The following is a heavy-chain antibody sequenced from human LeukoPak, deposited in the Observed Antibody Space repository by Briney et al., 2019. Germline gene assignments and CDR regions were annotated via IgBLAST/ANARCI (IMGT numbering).Heavy chain of an antibody. CDR2: IYPGDSDT. V-gene: IGHV5-51*01. J-gene: IGHJ4*02. CDR3: GAGVDLFDY. Sequence: GESLQISCQGSGYSFTNYWIGWVRQMPGKGLEWMGIIYPGDSDTRYSPSFQGQVTISADKSISTAYLQWSRLKASDTAMYYCGAGVDLFDYWGQGTLVTVSS. CDR1: GYSFTNYW. D-gene: IGHD3-3*01.